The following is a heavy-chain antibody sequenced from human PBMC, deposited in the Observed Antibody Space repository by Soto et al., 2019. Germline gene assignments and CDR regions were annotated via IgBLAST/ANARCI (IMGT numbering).Heavy chain of an antibody. D-gene: IGHD3-22*01. Sequence: QVQLVQSGAEVKKPGSSVKVSCKASGGTFSSYAISWVRQAPGQGLEWMGGIIPIFGTANYAQKFQGRVTTTADESTSTAYMELSSLRSEDTAVYYCARDVVVITEYYYYYGMDVWGQGTTVTVSS. J-gene: IGHJ6*02. CDR3: ARDVVVITEYYYYYGMDV. CDR1: GGTFSSYA. V-gene: IGHV1-69*01. CDR2: IIPIFGTA.